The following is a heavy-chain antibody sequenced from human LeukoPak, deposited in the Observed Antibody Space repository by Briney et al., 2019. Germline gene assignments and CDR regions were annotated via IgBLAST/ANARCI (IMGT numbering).Heavy chain of an antibody. V-gene: IGHV1-2*02. D-gene: IGHD3-22*01. CDR1: GYTFTGYY. CDR2: INPNSGGT. CDR3: ARGPGEGGSSGYYYGKPEDPAEYYFDY. J-gene: IGHJ4*02. Sequence: ASVKVSCKASGYTFTGYYMHWVRQAPGQGLEWMGWINPNSGGTNYAQKFQGRVTTTRDMSTSTVYMELSSLRSEDTAVYYCARGPGEGGSSGYYYGKPEDPAEYYFDYWGQGTLVTVSS.